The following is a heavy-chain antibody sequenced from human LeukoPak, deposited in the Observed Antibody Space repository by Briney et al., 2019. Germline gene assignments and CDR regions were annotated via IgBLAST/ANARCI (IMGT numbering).Heavy chain of an antibody. CDR2: IYYSGST. CDR3: ARQNYDFWSGYSPNWFDP. D-gene: IGHD3-3*01. Sequence: SETLSLTCTVSGGSISSSSYYWGWIRQPPGKGLEWIGSIYYSGSTYYNPSLKSRATISVDTSKNQFSLKLSSVTAADTAVYYCARQNYDFWSGYSPNWFDPGAREPWSPSPQ. CDR1: GGSISSSSYY. J-gene: IGHJ5*02. V-gene: IGHV4-39*01.